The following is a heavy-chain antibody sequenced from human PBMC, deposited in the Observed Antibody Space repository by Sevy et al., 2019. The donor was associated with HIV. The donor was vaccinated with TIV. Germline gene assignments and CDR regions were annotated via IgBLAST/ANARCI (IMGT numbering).Heavy chain of an antibody. D-gene: IGHD2-2*01. Sequence: GGSLRLSCAASGFTFSDYYMSWIRQAPGKGLEWASYISSSGSTIYYADSVKGRFTISRDNAKNSLYLQMNSLRAEDTAVYYCASWARNIVVVPAAIDSVDYWGQGTLVTVSS. CDR1: GFTFSDYY. CDR3: ASWARNIVVVPAAIDSVDY. V-gene: IGHV3-11*01. CDR2: ISSSGSTI. J-gene: IGHJ4*02.